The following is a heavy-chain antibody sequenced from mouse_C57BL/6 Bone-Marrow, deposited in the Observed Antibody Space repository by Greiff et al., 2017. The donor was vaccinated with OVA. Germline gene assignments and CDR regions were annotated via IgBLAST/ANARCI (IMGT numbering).Heavy chain of an antibody. J-gene: IGHJ3*01. CDR1: GYTFTDYY. Sequence: EVQGVESGPVLVKPGASVKMSCKASGYTFTDYYMNWVKQSHGKSLEWIGVINPYNGGTSYNQKFKGKATLTVDKSSSTAYMELNSLTSEDSAVYYCARDGFAYWGQGTLVTVSA. CDR2: INPYNGGT. V-gene: IGHV1-19*01. CDR3: ARDGFAY.